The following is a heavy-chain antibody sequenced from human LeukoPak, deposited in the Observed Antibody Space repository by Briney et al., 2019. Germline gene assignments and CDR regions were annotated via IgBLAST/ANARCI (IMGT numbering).Heavy chain of an antibody. D-gene: IGHD2-2*01. CDR3: ATFQIVVVPAAEDFDY. CDR1: GFTFSSYA. CDR2: ISGGGDST. Sequence: GGTLRLSCAASGFTFSSYAMSWVRQAPGKGLEWVSGISGGGDSTYYADSVKGRFTISRDNSKNTLYLQMDSLRAEDTAVYYCATFQIVVVPAAEDFDYWGQGTLVTVSS. V-gene: IGHV3-23*01. J-gene: IGHJ4*02.